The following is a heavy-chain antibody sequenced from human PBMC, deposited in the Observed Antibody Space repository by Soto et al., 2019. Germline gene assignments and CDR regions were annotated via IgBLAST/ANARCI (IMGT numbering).Heavy chain of an antibody. Sequence: QVQLVESGGGVVQPGRSLRLSCAASGFTFSSYGMHWVRQAPGKGLEWVAVIWYDGSNKYYADSVKGRFTTSRDNSKNTRLLQMNSLGAEDTAVYYCARGFGLAGNWFDPWGEGNLGTHSS. CDR3: ARGFGLAGNWFDP. D-gene: IGHD3-16*01. CDR2: IWYDGSNK. J-gene: IGHJ5*02. CDR1: GFTFSSYG. V-gene: IGHV3-33*01.